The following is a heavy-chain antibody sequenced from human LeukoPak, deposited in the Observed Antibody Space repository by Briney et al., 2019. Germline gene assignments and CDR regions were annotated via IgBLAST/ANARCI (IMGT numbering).Heavy chain of an antibody. D-gene: IGHD6-19*01. CDR3: AREGGSGWYSGWFDP. CDR2: ISYDGSNK. CDR1: GFTFSSYG. V-gene: IGHV3-30*03. Sequence: PGGSLRLSCAASGFTFSSYGMHWVRQAPGKGLEWVAVISYDGSNKYYADSVKGRFTISRDNSKNSLYLQMNSLRAEDTALYYCAREGGSGWYSGWFDPWGQGTLVTVSS. J-gene: IGHJ5*02.